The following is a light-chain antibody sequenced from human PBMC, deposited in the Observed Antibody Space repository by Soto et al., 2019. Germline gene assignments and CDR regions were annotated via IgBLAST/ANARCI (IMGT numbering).Light chain of an antibody. CDR1: QSVSSN. J-gene: IGKJ4*01. CDR2: GAS. Sequence: EIVMTQSPATLSVSPGERATLSCRASQSVSSNLAWYQQKPGQAPRLLIYGASTRVAGFPARFSGSGSGTEFTLTISSLQSEDVAVYYCQQYNNWPPLTFGGGTNVEIK. CDR3: QQYNNWPPLT. V-gene: IGKV3-15*01.